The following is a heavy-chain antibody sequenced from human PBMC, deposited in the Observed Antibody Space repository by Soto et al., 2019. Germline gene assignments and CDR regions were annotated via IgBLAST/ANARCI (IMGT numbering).Heavy chain of an antibody. V-gene: IGHV4-39*01. CDR2: IYYSGSS. J-gene: IGHJ4*02. D-gene: IGHD3-9*01. CDR1: GDSISSSRYY. CDR3: AKSRHNSDWSLFDC. Sequence: QLQLQESGPGLVKPSETLSLTCTVSGDSISSSRYYWGWIRQPPGKGLEWIGTIYYSGSSYYNPSLASRVTISVDTSKNQFSLKLSSVTDADTAVYYCAKSRHNSDWSLFDCWGQGNLVTVSS.